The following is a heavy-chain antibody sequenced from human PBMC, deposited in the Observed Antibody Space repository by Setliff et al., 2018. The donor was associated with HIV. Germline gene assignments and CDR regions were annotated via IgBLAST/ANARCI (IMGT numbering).Heavy chain of an antibody. J-gene: IGHJ4*02. Sequence: LRLSCTASGFTFGDYAMSWVRQAPGKRLEWVGFIRSKAYGGTTEYAASVKGRFTISRDDSKSIAYLQMNSLKTEDTAVYYCTRAYYGDYSYYWGQGTLVTVSS. CDR2: IRSKAYGGTT. V-gene: IGHV3-49*04. CDR3: TRAYYGDYSYY. CDR1: GFTFGDYA. D-gene: IGHD4-17*01.